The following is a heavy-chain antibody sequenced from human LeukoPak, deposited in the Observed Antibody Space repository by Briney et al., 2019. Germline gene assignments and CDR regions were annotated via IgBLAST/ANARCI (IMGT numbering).Heavy chain of an antibody. J-gene: IGHJ4*02. CDR3: AREVYCSGGSCYPGPFFDY. CDR2: ISSSSSYI. Sequence: PGGSLRLSCAASGFTFSSYSMNWVRQAPGKGLEWVSSISSSSSYIYYADSVKGRFTISRDNAKNSLYLQMNSLRAEDTAVYYCAREVYCSGGSCYPGPFFDYWGQGTLVTVSS. CDR1: GFTFSSYS. D-gene: IGHD2-15*01. V-gene: IGHV3-21*01.